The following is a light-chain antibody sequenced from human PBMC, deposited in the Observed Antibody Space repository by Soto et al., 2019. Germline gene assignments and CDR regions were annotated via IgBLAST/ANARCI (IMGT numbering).Light chain of an antibody. Sequence: EIVMTQSPAILSVSPGETGTLSCRASQDIGTKLAWYQQKPGQAPRLLIYGASSRATGIPDRFSGSGSGTGFTLTISRLEPEDFAVYYCQQYGSSLLTFGGGTKVEIK. CDR2: GAS. J-gene: IGKJ4*01. CDR1: QDIGTK. CDR3: QQYGSSLLT. V-gene: IGKV3-20*01.